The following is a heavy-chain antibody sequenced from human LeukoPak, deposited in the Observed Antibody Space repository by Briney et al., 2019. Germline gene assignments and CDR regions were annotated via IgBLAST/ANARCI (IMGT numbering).Heavy chain of an antibody. V-gene: IGHV4-39*01. Sequence: SETLSLTCTVSCGSISSSSYFWGWIRQPPGKGLEWIGSIFYSGSTYYNPSLNSRVTISIDTSKNQFSLRLSSVTAADTAVYYCARQMNTVTADYWGQGTLVTVSS. D-gene: IGHD4-17*01. CDR3: ARQMNTVTADY. CDR2: IFYSGST. J-gene: IGHJ4*02. CDR1: CGSISSSSYF.